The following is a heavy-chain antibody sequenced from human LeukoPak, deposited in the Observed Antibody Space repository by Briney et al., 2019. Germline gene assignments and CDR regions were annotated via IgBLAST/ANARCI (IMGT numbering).Heavy chain of an antibody. V-gene: IGHV4-39*01. CDR1: GGSISSSSSY. CDR3: ARLSGSPDY. D-gene: IGHD1-26*01. J-gene: IGHJ4*02. CDR2: IYYSGST. Sequence: SETLSLTCTVSGGSISSSSSYWGWIRQPPGKGLEWIGSIYYSGSTYYNPSLKSRVTISVDTSKNQFSLKLSSVTAADTAVYYCARLSGSPDYWGQGTLVTVSS.